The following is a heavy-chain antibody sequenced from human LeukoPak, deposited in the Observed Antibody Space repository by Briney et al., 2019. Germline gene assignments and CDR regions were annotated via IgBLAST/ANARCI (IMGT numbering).Heavy chain of an antibody. CDR1: GYSISNGYY. Sequence: SETQSLTCTVSGYSISNGYYWSWIRQPPGKGLEWIGYIYYSGSTNYNPSLKSRVTISVDTSKNQFSLKLSSVTAADTAVYYCARDRLGYYDSSGYYYSDYWYFDLWGRGTLVTVSS. V-gene: IGHV4-61*01. CDR3: ARDRLGYYDSSGYYYSDYWYFDL. D-gene: IGHD3-22*01. J-gene: IGHJ2*01. CDR2: IYYSGST.